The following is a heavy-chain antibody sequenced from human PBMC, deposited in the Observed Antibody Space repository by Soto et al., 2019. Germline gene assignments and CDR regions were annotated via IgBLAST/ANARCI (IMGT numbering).Heavy chain of an antibody. D-gene: IGHD1-26*01. V-gene: IGHV3-33*01. CDR1: GFTFSSYG. CDR3: AREAFQEPFFDY. Sequence: GGSLRLSCAASGFTFSSYGMHWVRHAPGKGLEWVAVIWYDGSNKYYADSVKGRFTISRDNSKNTLYLQMNSLRAEDTAVYYCAREAFQEPFFDYWGQGTLVTVSS. J-gene: IGHJ4*02. CDR2: IWYDGSNK.